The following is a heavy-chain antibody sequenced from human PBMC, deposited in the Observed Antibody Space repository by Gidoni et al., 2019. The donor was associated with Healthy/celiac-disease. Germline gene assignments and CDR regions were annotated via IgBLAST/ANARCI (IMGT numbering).Heavy chain of an antibody. V-gene: IGHV3-9*01. D-gene: IGHD3-22*01. CDR3: AKDRYYYDSSGYGGIID. Sequence: EVQLVESGGGLVQPGRSLRLPCAASGFTFDDYAMHWVRQAPGKGLDWVSGISWNSGSIGYADSVKGRFTISRDNAKNSLYLQMNSLRAEDTALYYCAKDRYYYDSSGYGGIIDWGQGTLVTVSS. CDR1: GFTFDDYA. CDR2: ISWNSGSI. J-gene: IGHJ4*02.